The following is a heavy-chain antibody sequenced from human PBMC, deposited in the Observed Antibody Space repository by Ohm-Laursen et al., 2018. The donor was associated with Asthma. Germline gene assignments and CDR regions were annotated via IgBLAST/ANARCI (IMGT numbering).Heavy chain of an antibody. CDR1: GGSISSGDYY. CDR3: AREGDYDFWSGYRMGLGY. CDR2: IYYSGST. Sequence: SQTLSLTCTVSGGSISSGDYYWSWIRQPPGKGLEWIGYIYYSGSTYYNPSLKSRVTISVDTSKNQFSLKLSSVTAADTAVYYCAREGDYDFWSGYRMGLGYWGQGTLVTVSS. V-gene: IGHV4-30-4*01. J-gene: IGHJ4*02. D-gene: IGHD3-3*01.